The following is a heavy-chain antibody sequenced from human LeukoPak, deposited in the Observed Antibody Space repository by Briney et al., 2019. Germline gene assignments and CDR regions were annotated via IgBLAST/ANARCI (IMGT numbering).Heavy chain of an antibody. V-gene: IGHV3-30*03. J-gene: IGHJ3*02. CDR1: GFIFSSFG. CDR2: ISYDGSNK. Sequence: PGGSLRLSCAASGFIFSSFGMLWVRQAPGKGLEWVAVISYDGSNKYYADSVKGRFTIPRDNSKNTLYLQMNSLRAEDTAVYYCARDDIAAAGTGAFDIWGQGTMVTVSS. D-gene: IGHD6-13*01. CDR3: ARDDIAAAGTGAFDI.